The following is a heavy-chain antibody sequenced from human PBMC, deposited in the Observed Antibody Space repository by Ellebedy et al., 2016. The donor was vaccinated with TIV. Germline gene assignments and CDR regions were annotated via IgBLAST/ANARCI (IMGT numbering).Heavy chain of an antibody. CDR3: TRGLGYISNCFAH. D-gene: IGHD6-13*01. CDR2: IYYSGNT. J-gene: IGHJ4*02. CDR1: GGSISSYH. V-gene: IGHV4-59*12. Sequence: SETLSLXXTVSGGSISSYHWSWFRQPPGKGLEWIGYIYYSGNTNYNPSLKSRVTMSLDTSKNQFSLKPSSVTAADTAVYYCTRGLGYISNCFAHWGQGTLVTVSS.